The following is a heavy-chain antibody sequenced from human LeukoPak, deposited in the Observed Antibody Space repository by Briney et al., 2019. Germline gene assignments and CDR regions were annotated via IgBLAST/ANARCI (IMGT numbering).Heavy chain of an antibody. Sequence: SETLSLTCAVSGYSISSGYYWGWIRQPPGKGLEWIGSIYHSGSTYYNPSPKSRVTISVDTSKNQFSLKLSSVTAADTAVYYCARHPGNIVVVPADAFDIWAKGQWSPSLQ. D-gene: IGHD2-2*01. CDR1: GYSISSGYY. CDR3: ARHPGNIVVVPADAFDI. CDR2: IYHSGST. V-gene: IGHV4-38-2*01. J-gene: IGHJ3*02.